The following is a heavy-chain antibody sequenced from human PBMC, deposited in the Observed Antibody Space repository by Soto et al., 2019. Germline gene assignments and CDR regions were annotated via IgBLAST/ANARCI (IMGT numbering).Heavy chain of an antibody. J-gene: IGHJ5*02. CDR3: ARDRRSSGWSRCWFDP. D-gene: IGHD6-19*01. CDR2: IYHSGST. CDR1: GGSISSSNW. Sequence: PSETLSLTCAVSGGSISSSNWWSWVRQPPGKGLEWIGEIYHSGSTDYNPSLKSRLTISVDKSNNQFSLKQSSVTAADTAVYYCARDRRSSGWSRCWFDPWGQGTLVTVSS. V-gene: IGHV4-4*02.